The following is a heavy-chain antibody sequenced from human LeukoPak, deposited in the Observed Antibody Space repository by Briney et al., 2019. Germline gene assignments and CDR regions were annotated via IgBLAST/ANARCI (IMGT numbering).Heavy chain of an antibody. CDR3: ASYCSSTSCHEASAFDI. J-gene: IGHJ3*02. D-gene: IGHD2-2*01. CDR1: GGSISSGGYY. Sequence: PSQTLSLTCTVSGGSISSGGYYWSWIRQHPGKGLEWIGYIYYSGNTYYNPSLKSRVTISVDTSKNQFSLKLSSVTAADTAVYYCASYCSSTSCHEASAFDIWGQGTMVTVSS. CDR2: IYYSGNT. V-gene: IGHV4-31*03.